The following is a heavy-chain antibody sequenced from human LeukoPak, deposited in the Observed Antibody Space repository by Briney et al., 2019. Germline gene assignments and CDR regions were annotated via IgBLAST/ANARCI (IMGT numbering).Heavy chain of an antibody. D-gene: IGHD5-18*01. V-gene: IGHV4-30-2*01. Sequence: PSETLSLTCTVSGGSISSGGYYWSWIRQPPGKGLEWIGYIYHTGSTYYNPSLKSRVTISVDRSKNQFSLKLSSVTAADTAVYYCARREDTTMVFAYWGQGTLVTVSS. CDR2: IYHTGST. CDR3: ARREDTTMVFAY. CDR1: GGSISSGGYY. J-gene: IGHJ4*02.